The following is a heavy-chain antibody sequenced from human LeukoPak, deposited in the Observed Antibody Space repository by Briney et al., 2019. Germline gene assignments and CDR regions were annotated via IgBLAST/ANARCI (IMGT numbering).Heavy chain of an antibody. CDR2: ISVSEGTT. V-gene: IGHV3-23*01. D-gene: IGHD3-10*01. CDR3: VKAPSGLIKGSYDV. Sequence: GGSLRLSCVASGFIFSDYAVTWVRQAPGKGLVWVSSISVSEGTTHYADSVKGRFTISRDNSKNTLYLQMNSLGVDDTAVYYCVKAPSGLIKGSYDVWGQGTVVTVSS. J-gene: IGHJ3*01. CDR1: GFIFSDYA.